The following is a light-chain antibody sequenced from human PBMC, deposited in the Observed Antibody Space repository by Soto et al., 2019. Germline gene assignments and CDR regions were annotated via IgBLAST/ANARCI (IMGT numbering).Light chain of an antibody. CDR3: AAWDDSLTGHVV. J-gene: IGLJ2*01. Sequence: QSVLTQPPSASGTPGQGVTISCSGSNSNLGSNYVYWYQQLPGTAPKLLIYMTDQRPSGVPDRFSGSKSGTSASLAISGLRSEDEAYYYCAAWDDSLTGHVVFGGGTQLTVL. CDR1: NSNLGSNY. V-gene: IGLV1-47*01. CDR2: MTD.